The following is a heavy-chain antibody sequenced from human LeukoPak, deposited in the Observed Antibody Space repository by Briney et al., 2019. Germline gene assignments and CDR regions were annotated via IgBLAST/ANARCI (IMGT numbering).Heavy chain of an antibody. V-gene: IGHV4-59*01. CDR2: IYYSGST. Sequence: PSETLSLTCTVSGGSISSYYWSWIRQPPGKGLEWIGYIYYSGSTNYNPSFKSRVTISVDTSKNQFSLKLSSVTAADTAVYYCARGRDTAMVTDYWGQGTLVTVSS. J-gene: IGHJ4*02. D-gene: IGHD5-18*01. CDR1: GGSISSYY. CDR3: ARGRDTAMVTDY.